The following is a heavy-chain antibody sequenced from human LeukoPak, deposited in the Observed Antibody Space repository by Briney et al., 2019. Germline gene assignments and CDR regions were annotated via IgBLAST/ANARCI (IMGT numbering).Heavy chain of an antibody. V-gene: IGHV4-31*03. CDR1: GGSISSGGYY. Sequence: SETLSLTCTVSGGSISSGGYYWSWIRQHPGKGLEWIGYIYYSGSTYYNPSLKSRVTISVDRSKNQFSLKLSSVTAADTAVYYCARTRLYCSGGSCSPYYFDYWGQGTLVTVSS. CDR2: IYYSGST. D-gene: IGHD2-15*01. CDR3: ARTRLYCSGGSCSPYYFDY. J-gene: IGHJ4*02.